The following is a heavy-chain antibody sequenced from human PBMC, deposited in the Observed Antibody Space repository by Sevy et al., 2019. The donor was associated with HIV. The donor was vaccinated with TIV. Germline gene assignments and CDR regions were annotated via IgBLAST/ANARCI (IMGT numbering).Heavy chain of an antibody. CDR2: IYSGGST. CDR3: ARVNCSGGSCYYYYGMDV. V-gene: IGHV3-53*01. D-gene: IGHD2-15*01. CDR1: GFTVSSNY. J-gene: IGHJ6*02. Sequence: GESLKISCAASGFTVSSNYMSWVRQAPGKGLEWVSVIYSGGSTYYADSVKGRFTISRDNSKNTLYLQMNSLRAEDMAVYYCARVNCSGGSCYYYYGMDVWGQGTTVTVSS.